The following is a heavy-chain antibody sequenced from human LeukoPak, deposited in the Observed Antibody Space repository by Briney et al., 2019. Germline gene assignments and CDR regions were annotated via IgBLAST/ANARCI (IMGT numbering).Heavy chain of an antibody. V-gene: IGHV4-34*01. D-gene: IGHD3-9*01. CDR1: GGSFSGYY. CDR2: INHSGST. CDR3: ARDNYDILTGYQPNFDS. J-gene: IGHJ4*02. Sequence: SETLSLTCAVYGGSFSGYYWSWIRQPPGKGLEWIGEINHSGSTNYNPSLKSRVTISVDTSKNQFSLKLSSVTAADTAVYYCARDNYDILTGYQPNFDSWGQGTLVTVSS.